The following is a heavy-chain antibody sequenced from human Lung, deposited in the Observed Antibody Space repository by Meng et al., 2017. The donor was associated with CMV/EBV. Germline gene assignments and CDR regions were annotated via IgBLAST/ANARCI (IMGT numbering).Heavy chain of an antibody. D-gene: IGHD6-19*01. CDR1: GASISSSSW. CDR3: ASFPPPGKQWLVTDY. Sequence: AQGQEAGPGVVMPSGTLSLTCAVSGASISSSSWWSWVRRPPGKGLEWMGEIYHSGSTNYNPSLKSRVTISVDKSKNQFSLKLSSVTAADTAVYYCASFPPPGKQWLVTDYWGQGTLVTVSS. CDR2: IYHSGST. J-gene: IGHJ4*02. V-gene: IGHV4-4*02.